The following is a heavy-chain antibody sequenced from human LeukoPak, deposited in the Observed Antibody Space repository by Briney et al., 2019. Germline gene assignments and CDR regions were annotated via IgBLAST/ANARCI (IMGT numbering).Heavy chain of an antibody. CDR1: GFIFSSYS. V-gene: IGHV3-21*01. J-gene: IGHJ3*02. CDR2: ISSSSNYI. Sequence: PGGSLRLSCAASGFIFSSYSMKWVRQAPGKGLEWVSSIWVSSISSSSNYIQYADSVKGRFTISRDNAKNPLYLQMSSLRAEDTAVYYCARVRRPAVVLDALDSWGQGTMVTVSS. D-gene: IGHD2-2*01. CDR3: ARVRRPAVVLDALDS.